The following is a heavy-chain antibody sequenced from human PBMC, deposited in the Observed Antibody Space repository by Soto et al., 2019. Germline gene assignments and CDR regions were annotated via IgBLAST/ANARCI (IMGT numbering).Heavy chain of an antibody. J-gene: IGHJ5*02. Sequence: GASVKVSRKASGITFSSYAMHWVRQAPGQRLEWMGWINAGNGDTRYSQIFQGRVTITADESTSTAYMELSSLRSEDTAVYYCAREPASGIAAAGTYWFDPWGQGTLVTVSS. D-gene: IGHD6-13*01. CDR2: INAGNGDT. CDR1: GITFSSYA. CDR3: AREPASGIAAAGTYWFDP. V-gene: IGHV1-3*01.